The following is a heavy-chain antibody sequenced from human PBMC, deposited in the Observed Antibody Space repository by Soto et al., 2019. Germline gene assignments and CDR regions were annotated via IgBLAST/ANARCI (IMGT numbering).Heavy chain of an antibody. J-gene: IGHJ4*02. V-gene: IGHV1-18*01. Sequence: QVQLVQSGAAVKKPGASVKVSCKASGYTFTSYGISWVRQAPGQGLEWMGWISAYNGNTNYAQKLQGRVTMTTDTSTSTAYMELRSLRSDDTAVYYCARDHGPYYYGSGSYLPDYWGQGTLVTVSS. CDR1: GYTFTSYG. CDR3: ARDHGPYYYGSGSYLPDY. CDR2: ISAYNGNT. D-gene: IGHD3-10*01.